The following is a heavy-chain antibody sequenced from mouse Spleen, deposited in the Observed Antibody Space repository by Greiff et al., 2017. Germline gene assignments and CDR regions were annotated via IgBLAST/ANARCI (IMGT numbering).Heavy chain of an antibody. Sequence: QVQLQQPGAELVKPGASVKMSCKASGYTFTSYWITWVKQRPGQGLEWIGDIYPGSGSTNYNEKFKSKATLTVDTSSSTAYMQLSSLTSEDSAVYYCAREGVYGNYFDYWGQGTTLTVSS. CDR2: IYPGSGST. D-gene: IGHD2-1*01. CDR1: GYTFTSYW. V-gene: IGHV1-55*01. J-gene: IGHJ2*01. CDR3: AREGVYGNYFDY.